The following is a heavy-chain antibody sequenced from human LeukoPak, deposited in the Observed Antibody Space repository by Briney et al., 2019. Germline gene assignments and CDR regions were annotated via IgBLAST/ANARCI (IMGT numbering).Heavy chain of an antibody. J-gene: IGHJ4*02. D-gene: IGHD6-19*01. CDR2: IWHDGSHK. CDR1: GFSFDTYA. V-gene: IGHV3-33*06. Sequence: GRSLRLSCAASGFSFDTYAMHWVRQAPGQGLEWVALIWHDGSHKFYSNSVRGQFTISRDNSKNTVYLQMNNLRPDDTAVYYCAKEAGAGTFDYWGQGTLVTVSS. CDR3: AKEAGAGTFDY.